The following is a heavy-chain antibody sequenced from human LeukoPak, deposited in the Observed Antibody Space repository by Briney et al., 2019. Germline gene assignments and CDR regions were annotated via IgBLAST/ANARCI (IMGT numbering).Heavy chain of an antibody. D-gene: IGHD3-10*01. CDR3: ARAMRLLWFGELLSLDAFDI. Sequence: GASVKVSCKASGYTFTGYYIHWVRQAPGQGLEWMGWINPHSGGTNYAQKFQGGVTMTRDTSISTAYMELSRLRSDDTAVYYCARAMRLLWFGELLSLDAFDIWGQGTMVTVSS. CDR2: INPHSGGT. V-gene: IGHV1-2*02. J-gene: IGHJ3*02. CDR1: GYTFTGYY.